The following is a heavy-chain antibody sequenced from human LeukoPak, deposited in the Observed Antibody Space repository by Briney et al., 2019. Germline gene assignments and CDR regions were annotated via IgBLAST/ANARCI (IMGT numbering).Heavy chain of an antibody. CDR1: GFTFRNYG. J-gene: IGHJ4*02. V-gene: IGHV3-30*02. Sequence: GGSLRLSCAASGFTFRNYGMHWVRQAPGKGLEWVAFIEFDGSTIYSTDSVKGRFNISRDNSTSTLYLQMNSLRPEDTALYYCTNHISVHCIRTSCSDYWGQGALITVSS. CDR2: IEFDGSTI. D-gene: IGHD2-2*01. CDR3: TNHISVHCIRTSCSDY.